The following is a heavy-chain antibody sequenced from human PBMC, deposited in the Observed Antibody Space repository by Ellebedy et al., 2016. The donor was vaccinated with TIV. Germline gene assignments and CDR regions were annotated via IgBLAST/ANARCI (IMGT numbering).Heavy chain of an antibody. CDR1: GGTFSSYA. V-gene: IGHV1-69*13. J-gene: IGHJ3*02. D-gene: IGHD5-18*01. CDR2: IIPIFGTA. Sequence: SVKVSXXASGGTFSSYAISWVRQAPGQGLEWMGGIIPIFGTANYAQKFQGRVTITADESTSTAYMELSSLRSEDTAVYYCARDRVQLSLGAFDIWGQGTMVTVSS. CDR3: ARDRVQLSLGAFDI.